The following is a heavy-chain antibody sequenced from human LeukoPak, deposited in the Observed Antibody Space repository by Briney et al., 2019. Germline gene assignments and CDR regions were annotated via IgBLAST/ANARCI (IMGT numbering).Heavy chain of an antibody. D-gene: IGHD1-26*01. Sequence: GGSLRLSCAASGFTFSSYSMNWVRQAPGKGLEWVSSISSRSSYIYYADSVKGRFTISRDNAKNSLYLQMNSLRAEDTAVYYCASSKRGSYDAFDIWGQGTMVTVSS. V-gene: IGHV3-21*01. CDR3: ASSKRGSYDAFDI. CDR1: GFTFSSYS. CDR2: ISSRSSYI. J-gene: IGHJ3*02.